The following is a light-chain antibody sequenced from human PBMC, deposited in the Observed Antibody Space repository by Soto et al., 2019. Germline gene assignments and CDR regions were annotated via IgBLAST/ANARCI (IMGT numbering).Light chain of an antibody. J-gene: IGLJ2*01. CDR3: QTWGTGIYVV. CDR2: LNSDGSH. Sequence: QPVLTHSPSASASLGASVKLTCTLSSGHSSYAIAWHQQQPEKGPRYLMKLNSDGSHSKGDGIPDRFSGSSSGAERYLTISSLQSEDEADYYCQTWGTGIYVVFGGGTKVTVL. V-gene: IGLV4-69*01. CDR1: SGHSSYA.